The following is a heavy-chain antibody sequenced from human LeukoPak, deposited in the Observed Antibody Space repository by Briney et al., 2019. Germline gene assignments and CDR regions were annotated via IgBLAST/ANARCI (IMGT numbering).Heavy chain of an antibody. CDR3: ARAYSSSWYDF. CDR1: GFTFSNYW. CDR2: INPAGNYA. V-gene: IGHV3-74*01. Sequence: HPGGSLRLSCAASGFTFSNYWIHWVRQAPGKGLVWVSRINPAGNYANYADSVKGRFTISRDNSKNTLYLQINSERAEDTAVYYCARAYSSSWYDFWGQGTLVTVSS. D-gene: IGHD6-13*01. J-gene: IGHJ5*01.